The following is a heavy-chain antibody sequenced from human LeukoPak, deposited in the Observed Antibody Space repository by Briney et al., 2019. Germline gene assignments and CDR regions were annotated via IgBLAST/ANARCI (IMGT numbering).Heavy chain of an antibody. CDR3: AKDLVPYDFWSGFDY. CDR2: ISGSGGGT. J-gene: IGHJ4*02. Sequence: GGSLRLSCAASGFTFSSYAMSWIRQAPGKGLEWVSAISGSGGGTYYADSVKGRFTISRDTSKNTLYLQMNSLRAEDTAVYYCAKDLVPYDFWSGFDYWGQGTLVTVSS. CDR1: GFTFSSYA. D-gene: IGHD3-3*01. V-gene: IGHV3-23*01.